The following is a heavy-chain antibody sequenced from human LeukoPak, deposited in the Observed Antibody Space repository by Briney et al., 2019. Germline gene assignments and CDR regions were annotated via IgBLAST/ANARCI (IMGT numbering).Heavy chain of an antibody. CDR1: GFTFSSYA. D-gene: IGHD6-6*01. V-gene: IGHV3-23*01. J-gene: IGHJ6*02. Sequence: GGSLRLSCAASGFTFSSYAMSWVRQAPGKGLEWVSAISGSGGSTYYADSVKGRFTISRDNSKNTLYLQMNSLRAEDTAVYYCAKDGSMSIAARRAYYYGMDVWGQGTTVTVSS. CDR3: AKDGSMSIAARRAYYYGMDV. CDR2: ISGSGGST.